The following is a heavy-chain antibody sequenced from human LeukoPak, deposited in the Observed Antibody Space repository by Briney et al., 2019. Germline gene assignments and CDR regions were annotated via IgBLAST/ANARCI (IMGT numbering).Heavy chain of an antibody. Sequence: KPWETLSLTCTVSGGSISKRYWTWVRQSAGKGLEWIGRIYGDGTTTYNPSLKSRVTMSVDTSKNQFSLRLTSVTAADTAMYYCTRDSGTTGEVKFDPWGQGILVTVSS. D-gene: IGHD3-10*01. J-gene: IGHJ5*02. CDR1: GGSISKRY. CDR3: TRDSGTTGEVKFDP. CDR2: IYGDGTT. V-gene: IGHV4-4*07.